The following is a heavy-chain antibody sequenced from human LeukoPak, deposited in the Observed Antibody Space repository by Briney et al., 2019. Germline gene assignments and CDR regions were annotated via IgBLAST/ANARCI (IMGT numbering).Heavy chain of an antibody. Sequence: SQTLSLTCSVSGGSIRSSSDYWGWIRQPPGKGLECIGTIYHSGSTYYNPSLKSRVTISVDTSKNQFSLRLSSVTAADTAVYYCARSSRSWSTFDNWGQGTLVTVSS. CDR2: IYHSGST. D-gene: IGHD2-2*01. V-gene: IGHV4-39*07. CDR3: ARSSRSWSTFDN. J-gene: IGHJ4*02. CDR1: GGSIRSSSDY.